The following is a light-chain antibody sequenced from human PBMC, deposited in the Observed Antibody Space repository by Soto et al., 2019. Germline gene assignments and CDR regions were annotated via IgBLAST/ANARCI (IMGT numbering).Light chain of an antibody. CDR1: SSNIGSNY. CDR2: RSA. J-gene: IGLJ3*02. V-gene: IGLV1-47*01. CDR3: AVRDDSLSGHWV. Sequence: QSVLTQPPSASGTPGQRVTISCSGSSSNIGSNYVSWYQHLPGAAPKLLIYRSAQRPSGVPDRFSGSKSGTSASLAISGPRSEDEADYFCAVRDDSLSGHWVFGGGTKVTVL.